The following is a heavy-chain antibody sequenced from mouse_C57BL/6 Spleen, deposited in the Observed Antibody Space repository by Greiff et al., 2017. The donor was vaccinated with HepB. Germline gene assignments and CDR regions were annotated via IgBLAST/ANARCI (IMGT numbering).Heavy chain of an antibody. J-gene: IGHJ2*01. Sequence: QVQLKQPGAELVKPGASVKLSCKASGYTFTSYWMHWVKQRPGQGLEWIGMIHPNSGSTNYNEKFKSKATLTVDKSSSTAYMQLSSLTSEDSAVYYCARDGYYGSSYGYWGQGTTLTVSS. CDR1: GYTFTSYW. D-gene: IGHD1-1*01. CDR2: IHPNSGST. CDR3: ARDGYYGSSYGY. V-gene: IGHV1-64*01.